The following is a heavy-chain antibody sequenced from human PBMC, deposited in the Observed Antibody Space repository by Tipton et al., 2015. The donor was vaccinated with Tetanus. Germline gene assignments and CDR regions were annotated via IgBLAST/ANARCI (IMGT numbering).Heavy chain of an antibody. CDR2: IYYSGST. CDR3: ARDQGGGRVVRLNWFDP. Sequence: TLSLTCTVSDESISSSSYYWGWIRHHPGRGLEWIGYIYYSGSTHYNPSLMSRVTMSVDTSKNQFSLKLSSVTAADTAVYYCARDQGGGRVVRLNWFDPWGPGTLVTVSS. D-gene: IGHD6-6*01. V-gene: IGHV4-31*03. J-gene: IGHJ5*02. CDR1: DESISSSSYY.